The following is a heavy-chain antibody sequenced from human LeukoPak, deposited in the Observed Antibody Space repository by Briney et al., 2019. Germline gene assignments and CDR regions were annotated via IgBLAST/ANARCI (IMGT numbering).Heavy chain of an antibody. V-gene: IGHV1-69*05. D-gene: IGHD6-13*01. Sequence: ASVKVSCKASGGTFSSYAISWVRQAPGQGLEWMGRIIPIFGTANYAQKFQGRVTTTTDESTSTAYMELSSLRSEDTAVYYCAREGQQLVVYYFDYWGQGTLVTVSS. CDR2: IIPIFGTA. J-gene: IGHJ4*02. CDR1: GGTFSSYA. CDR3: AREGQQLVVYYFDY.